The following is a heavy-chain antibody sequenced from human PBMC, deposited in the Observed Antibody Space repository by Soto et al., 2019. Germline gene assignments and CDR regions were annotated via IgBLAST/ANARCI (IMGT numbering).Heavy chain of an antibody. J-gene: IGHJ3*02. D-gene: IGHD2-15*01. V-gene: IGHV3-21*01. CDR2: ISSSSSYI. Sequence: GGSLRLSCAASGFTFSSYSMNWVRQAPGKGLEWVSSISSSSSYIYYADSVKGRFTISRDNAKNSLYLQMNSLRAEDTAVYYCARVYGGNPDDAFAIWGQGTMVTVSS. CDR3: ARVYGGNPDDAFAI. CDR1: GFTFSSYS.